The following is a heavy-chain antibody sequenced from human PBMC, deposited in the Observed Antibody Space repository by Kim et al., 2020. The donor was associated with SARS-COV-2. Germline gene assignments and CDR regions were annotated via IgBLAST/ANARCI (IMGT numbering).Heavy chain of an antibody. CDR3: TRVDSSGWFGAYYGMDV. V-gene: IGHV3-49*02. D-gene: IGHD6-19*01. Sequence: VKGRFTISRDDSKSIAYLQMNSLKTEDTAVYYCTRVDSSGWFGAYYGMDVWGQGTTVTVSS. J-gene: IGHJ6*02.